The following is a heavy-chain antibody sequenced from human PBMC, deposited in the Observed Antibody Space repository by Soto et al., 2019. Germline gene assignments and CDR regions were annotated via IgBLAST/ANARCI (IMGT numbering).Heavy chain of an antibody. D-gene: IGHD7-27*01. J-gene: IGHJ2*01. Sequence: SETLSLTCTVSGGSITPHHWNWIRQPPGKGLEWIGYISYSGATKYNPSLKSRVTISVDTSKFSLNLNSVTAADTAIYYCAKKGLGNWYFDLWGRGTLVTVSS. CDR2: ISYSGAT. CDR1: GGSITPHH. V-gene: IGHV4-59*11. CDR3: AKKGLGNWYFDL.